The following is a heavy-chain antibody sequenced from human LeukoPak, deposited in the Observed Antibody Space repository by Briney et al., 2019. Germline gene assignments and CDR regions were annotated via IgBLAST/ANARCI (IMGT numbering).Heavy chain of an antibody. CDR2: IKQDGSEK. V-gene: IGHV3-7*01. D-gene: IGHD6-19*01. Sequence: GGSLRLSCAASGFTFSSYWMSWVRQAPGKGLEWVANIKQDGSEKYYVDSVKGRFTISRDNAKNSLYLQMNSLRAEDTAVYYCARDGSSSGWSFYYFDYWGQGTLVTVSS. J-gene: IGHJ4*02. CDR3: ARDGSSSGWSFYYFDY. CDR1: GFTFSSYW.